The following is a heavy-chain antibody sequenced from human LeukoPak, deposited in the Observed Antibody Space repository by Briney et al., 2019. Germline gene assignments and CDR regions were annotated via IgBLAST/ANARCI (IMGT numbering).Heavy chain of an antibody. V-gene: IGHV4-34*01. J-gene: IGHJ3*02. CDR2: INHDGST. CDR3: AGGRGYNAFDI. CDR1: GGSFSGYY. D-gene: IGHD5-18*01. Sequence: SETLSLTCAVYGGSFSGYYWSWIRQPPGKGLEWIGEINHDGSTNYNPSLKSRVTISVDTSKNQFSLRLSSVTAADTAVYSCAGGRGYNAFDIWGQGTMVTVSS.